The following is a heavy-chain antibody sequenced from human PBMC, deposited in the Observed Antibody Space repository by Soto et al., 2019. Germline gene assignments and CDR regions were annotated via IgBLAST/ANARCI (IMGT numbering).Heavy chain of an antibody. CDR3: ARDSNSYDRSGYYSWDFDYGMDV. J-gene: IGHJ6*02. CDR2: IYYSGST. D-gene: IGHD3-22*01. V-gene: IGHV4-59*01. CDR1: GVSTSSYY. Sequence: SETLSLSCTASGVSTSSYYLSWIRQPPGKGLEWIWYIYYSGSTNYNPSLKSRVTISVGTSTNQFSLKLSSVTADDTAVYYCARDSNSYDRSGYYSWDFDYGMDVWGQGTTVTVSS.